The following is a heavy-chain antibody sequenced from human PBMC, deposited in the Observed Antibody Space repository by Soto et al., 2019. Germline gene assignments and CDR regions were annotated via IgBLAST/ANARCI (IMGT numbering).Heavy chain of an antibody. D-gene: IGHD7-27*01. CDR1: GDSVSSNSAA. Sequence: QSQTLSLTCAISGDSVSSNSAAWNWIRQSPSRGPEWLGRTYYRSKWYNDYAVSLKSRITINPDTSKNQFSLQLNSVTPEDTAVYYCARDLGTGDGVFDIWGQGTMGTVTS. CDR3: ARDLGTGDGVFDI. J-gene: IGHJ3*02. CDR2: TYYRSKWYN. V-gene: IGHV6-1*01.